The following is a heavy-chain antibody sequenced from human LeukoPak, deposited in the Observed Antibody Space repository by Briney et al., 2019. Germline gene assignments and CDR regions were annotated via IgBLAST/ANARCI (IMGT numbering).Heavy chain of an antibody. CDR2: XYNSGSS. CDR1: GVSISSFY. Sequence: KPSETLSLTCSVSGVSISSFYWTWIRQVPGKGLEWIVXXYNSGSSXXXXXXXXXATFSEDTSKNHFSLSLSAVTAADTAVYYCXXXXXXYXEXSGXLVFWGQGILVTVSS. D-gene: IGHD1-26*01. V-gene: IGHV4-59*01. J-gene: IGHJ4*02. CDR3: XXXXXXYXEXSGXLVF.